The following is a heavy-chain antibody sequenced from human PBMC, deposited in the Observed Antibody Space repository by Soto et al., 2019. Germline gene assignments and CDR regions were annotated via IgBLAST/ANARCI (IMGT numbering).Heavy chain of an antibody. J-gene: IGHJ3*02. CDR3: AKGDPRYYYDSSGSPDAFDI. Sequence: QVQLVESGGGVVQPGRSLRLSCAASGFTFSSYGMHWVRQAPGKGLEWVAVISYDGSNKYYADSVKGRFIISRDNSKNTLYLQMNSLRAEDTAVYYCAKGDPRYYYDSSGSPDAFDIWGQGTMVTVSS. V-gene: IGHV3-30*18. D-gene: IGHD3-22*01. CDR1: GFTFSSYG. CDR2: ISYDGSNK.